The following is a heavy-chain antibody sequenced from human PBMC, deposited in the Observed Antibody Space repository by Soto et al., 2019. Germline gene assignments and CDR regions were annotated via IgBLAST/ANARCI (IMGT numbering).Heavy chain of an antibody. CDR2: IIPIFGAP. V-gene: IGHV1-69*01. CDR3: ATPAEPLDTAMLKGLAH. D-gene: IGHD5-18*01. J-gene: IGHJ4*02. Sequence: QVQLVQSGAEVKKPGSSVKVSCKASGGTFSNTAFIWVRQAPGQGLECMGGIIPIFGAPNYAQKFQGRLMISADDSASKAYMALNTLTSEDTAVYYCATPAEPLDTAMLKGLAHWGQGTLVTVSS. CDR1: GGTFSNTA.